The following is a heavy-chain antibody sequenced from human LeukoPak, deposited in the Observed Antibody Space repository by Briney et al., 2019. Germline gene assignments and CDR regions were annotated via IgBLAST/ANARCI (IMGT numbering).Heavy chain of an antibody. V-gene: IGHV1-2*02. CDR3: ARDILTDDAFDI. Sequence: ASVKVSCKASGYTFTGHFMHWVRQAPGQGLEWMGGINPNSGGTNYAQKFQGRVTMTRDTSIGTAYMELSRLTSDDTALYYCARDILTDDAFDIWGPGTTVPVSS. CDR2: INPNSGGT. J-gene: IGHJ3*02. CDR1: GYTFTGHF.